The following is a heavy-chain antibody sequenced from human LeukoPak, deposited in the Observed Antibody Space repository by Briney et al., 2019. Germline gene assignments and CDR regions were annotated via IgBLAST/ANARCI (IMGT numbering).Heavy chain of an antibody. CDR3: AREGRDSSGYLLLDY. V-gene: IGHV4-34*01. D-gene: IGHD3-22*01. CDR1: GGSFSGAY. CDR2: INHSGST. Sequence: SQTLSLTCVVSGGSFSGAYWSWIRQPPGKGLEWIGEINHSGSTNYNPSLKSRVTMSVDTSKNQFSLRLSSVTAADTAVYYCAREGRDSSGYLLLDYWGQGTLVTVSS. J-gene: IGHJ4*02.